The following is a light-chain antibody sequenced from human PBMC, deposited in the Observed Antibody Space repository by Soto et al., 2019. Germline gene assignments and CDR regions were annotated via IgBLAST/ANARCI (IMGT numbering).Light chain of an antibody. Sequence: AIQLTQSPSSLSASVGDRVTITCRASQDISGAVAWYQQRPGKTPELLIVDVFSLQRGVPSRFSGGGSGTDFTLTIDGLQPADFATFYCQQFKTYPYSFGPGTKVDVK. CDR2: DVF. V-gene: IGKV1-13*02. CDR3: QQFKTYPYS. J-gene: IGKJ2*03. CDR1: QDISGA.